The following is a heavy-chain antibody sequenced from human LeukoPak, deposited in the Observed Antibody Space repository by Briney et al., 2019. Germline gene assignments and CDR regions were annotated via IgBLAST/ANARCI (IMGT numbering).Heavy chain of an antibody. CDR1: GFIVSNNY. D-gene: IGHD6-13*01. CDR3: ARDGTPSYSSSWYPQFW. J-gene: IGHJ4*02. CDR2: IYIGGST. V-gene: IGHV3-66*01. Sequence: GGSLRLSCAASGFIVSNNYMSWVRQAPGKGLEWVSVIYIGGSTYYADSVKGRFTISRDISKNTLYLQMNSLRAEDTAVYYCARDGTPSYSSSWYPQFWWGQGALVTVSS.